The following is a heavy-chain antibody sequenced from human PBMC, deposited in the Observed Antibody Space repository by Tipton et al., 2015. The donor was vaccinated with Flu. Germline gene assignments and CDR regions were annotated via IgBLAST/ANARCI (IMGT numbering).Heavy chain of an antibody. J-gene: IGHJ6*02. Sequence: TLSLTCTVSGGSISSGGYFWSWIRQHPGKGLERIGYIYFRGSTYYNPSLKSRVTISVDTSKNQFSLRLSSVTAADTAVYYCARDGGVGYYYGMDVWGQGTTVAVSS. V-gene: IGHV4-31*03. D-gene: IGHD2-8*02. CDR1: GGSISSGGYF. CDR3: ARDGGVGYYYGMDV. CDR2: IYFRGST.